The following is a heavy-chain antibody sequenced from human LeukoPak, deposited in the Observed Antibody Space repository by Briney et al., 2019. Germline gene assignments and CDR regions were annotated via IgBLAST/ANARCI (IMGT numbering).Heavy chain of an antibody. Sequence: GGSLRLSCAASGFTFSSYGMHWVRQAPGKGLEWVAFIRYDGSNKYYADSVKGRFTISRDNSKNTLYLQMNSLRAEDTAVYYCAKVWWIQLWLPFDYWGQGTLVTVSS. CDR2: IRYDGSNK. CDR1: GFTFSSYG. CDR3: AKVWWIQLWLPFDY. D-gene: IGHD5-18*01. V-gene: IGHV3-30*02. J-gene: IGHJ4*02.